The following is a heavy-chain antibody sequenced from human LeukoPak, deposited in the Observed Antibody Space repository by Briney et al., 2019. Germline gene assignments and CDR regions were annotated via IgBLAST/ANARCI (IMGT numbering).Heavy chain of an antibody. CDR3: ARGGDNFDILTQ. D-gene: IGHD3-9*01. CDR2: NNPHSGGT. V-gene: IGHV1-2*02. Sequence: ASMKVSCKASEYIFTDYYIHWVRQAPEQSLEWVGWNNPHSGGTKYAQNLQDRVTMTGDTSISTAYMELSRLRSDDTAIYYCARGGDNFDILTQWGQGTLVTVSS. J-gene: IGHJ4*02. CDR1: EYIFTDYY.